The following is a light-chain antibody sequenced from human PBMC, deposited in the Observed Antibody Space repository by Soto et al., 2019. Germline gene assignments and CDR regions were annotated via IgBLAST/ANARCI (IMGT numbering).Light chain of an antibody. CDR3: LQHNSYPWT. Sequence: AIRMTQSPSSFSASTGDRVTITCRASQGVSNSLAWYQQKPGAAPNLLIYSASSLQSGVPSRFSGSGSGTEFTLTISSLQPEDFATYYCLQHNSYPWTFGQGTKVDIK. J-gene: IGKJ1*01. CDR1: QGVSNS. V-gene: IGKV1-8*01. CDR2: SAS.